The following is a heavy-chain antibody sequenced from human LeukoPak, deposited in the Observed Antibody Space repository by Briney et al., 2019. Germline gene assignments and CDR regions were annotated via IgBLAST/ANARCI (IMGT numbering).Heavy chain of an antibody. V-gene: IGHV4-59*08. CDR1: TDSTNTYY. CDR3: ARHVENLEGSGSYGYFDS. D-gene: IGHD1-26*01. Sequence: PSETLSLTCSVSTDSTNTYYWSWIRQSPGKGLEWIGHIYHSGSTYYNLSLRSRVTISVDTSRNEISLKLSSVAATDTAIYYCARHVENLEGSGSYGYFDSWGRGTLVTVSS. J-gene: IGHJ4*02. CDR2: IYHSGST.